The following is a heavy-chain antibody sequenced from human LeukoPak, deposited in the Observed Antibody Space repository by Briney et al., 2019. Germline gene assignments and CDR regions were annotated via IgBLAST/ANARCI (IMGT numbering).Heavy chain of an antibody. J-gene: IGHJ5*02. CDR1: GYTFTSYG. Sequence: ASVKVSCKASGYTFTSYGISRVRQAPGQGLEWMGWISAYNGNTNYAQKLQGRVTMTTDTSTSTAYMELRSLRSDDTAVYYCARDLSELRFLEWLSHDNWFDPWGQGTLVTVSS. D-gene: IGHD3-3*01. CDR2: ISAYNGNT. CDR3: ARDLSELRFLEWLSHDNWFDP. V-gene: IGHV1-18*01.